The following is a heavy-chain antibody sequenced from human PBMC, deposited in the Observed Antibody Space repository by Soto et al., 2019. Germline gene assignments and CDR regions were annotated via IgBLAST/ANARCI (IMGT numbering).Heavy chain of an antibody. CDR3: AKDRVVVYV. CDR2: ISGSGGST. Sequence: LRLSCAASGFTFSTYAMTWVRQAPGKGLEWVSAISGSGGSTYYADSVKGRFTISRDNSKNTLYLQMNSLRAEDTAVYYCAKDRVVVYVWGQGTTVTVSS. J-gene: IGHJ6*02. D-gene: IGHD2-15*01. CDR1: GFTFSTYA. V-gene: IGHV3-23*01.